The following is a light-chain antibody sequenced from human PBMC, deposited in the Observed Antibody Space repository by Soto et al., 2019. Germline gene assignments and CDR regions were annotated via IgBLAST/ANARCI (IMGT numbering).Light chain of an antibody. J-gene: IGKJ4*01. Sequence: DIPVTQSPSSLSASVGDRVTITCRVSQGIAHYLAWYQQKPGNFPKLLIYGASTLQSGVPSRFSGSGYGTDFTLTITGLQPEDVAFYYCQKYNSAPITFGGGTKVEIK. CDR2: GAS. CDR1: QGIAHY. CDR3: QKYNSAPIT. V-gene: IGKV1-27*01.